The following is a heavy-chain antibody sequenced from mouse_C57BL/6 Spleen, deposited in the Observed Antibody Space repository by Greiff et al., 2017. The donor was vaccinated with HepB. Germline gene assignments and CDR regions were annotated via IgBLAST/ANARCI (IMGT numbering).Heavy chain of an antibody. CDR1: GFTFSSYA. CDR2: ISSGGDYI. Sequence: EVKVEESGEGLVKPGGSLKLSCAASGFTFSSYAMSWVRQTPEKRLEWVAYISSGGDYIYYADTVKGRFTISRDNARNTLYLQMSSLKSEDTAMDYCTREDYYVSSLDYWGQGTTLTVSS. J-gene: IGHJ2*01. D-gene: IGHD1-1*01. V-gene: IGHV5-9-1*02. CDR3: TREDYYVSSLDY.